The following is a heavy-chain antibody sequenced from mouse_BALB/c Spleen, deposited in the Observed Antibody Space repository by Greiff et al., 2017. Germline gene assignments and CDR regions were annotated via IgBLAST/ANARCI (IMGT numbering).Heavy chain of an antibody. D-gene: IGHD2-4*01. V-gene: IGHV7-3*02. CDR2: IRNKANGYTT. J-gene: IGHJ1*01. Sequence: EVHLVEFGGGLVQPGGSLRLSCATSGFTFTDYYMSRVRQPPGKALEWLGFIRNKANGYTTEYSASVKGRFTISRDNSQSILYLQMNTLRAEDSATYYCARDYDCDVYWYIDVWGEGTTVTVSS. CDR3: ARDYDCDVYWYIDV. CDR1: GFTFTDYY.